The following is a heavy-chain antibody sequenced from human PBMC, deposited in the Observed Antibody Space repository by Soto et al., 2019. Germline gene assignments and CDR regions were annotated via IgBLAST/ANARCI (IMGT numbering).Heavy chain of an antibody. V-gene: IGHV1-46*01. J-gene: IGHJ4*02. D-gene: IGHD1-26*01. CDR1: GYTFTNFY. CDR2: INPSGGAT. Sequence: ASVKVSCKASGYTFTNFYIHWVRQAPGQGLEWVGIINPSGGATNYARKFRGRVTMTRDTSTSTVYMDLSSLGSEDTAVYFCARAGQLGGANDYLDYWGQGTLVTVSS. CDR3: ARAGQLGGANDYLDY.